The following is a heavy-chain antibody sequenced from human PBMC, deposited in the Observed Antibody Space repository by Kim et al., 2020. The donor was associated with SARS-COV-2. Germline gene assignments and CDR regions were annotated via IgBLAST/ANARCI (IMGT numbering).Heavy chain of an antibody. CDR1: GGSISSGSYY. CDR3: ARGAEGRWFGEFSFDI. CDR2: IYTSGST. D-gene: IGHD3-10*01. Sequence: SETLSLTCTVSGGSISSGSYYWSWIRQPAGKGLEWIGRIYTSGSTNYNPSLKSRVTISVDTSKNQFSLKLSSVTAADTAVYYCARGAEGRWFGEFSFDIWGQGTMVTVSS. V-gene: IGHV4-61*02. J-gene: IGHJ3*02.